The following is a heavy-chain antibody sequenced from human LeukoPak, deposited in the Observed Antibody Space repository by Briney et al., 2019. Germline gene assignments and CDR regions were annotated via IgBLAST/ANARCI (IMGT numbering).Heavy chain of an antibody. J-gene: IGHJ3*02. CDR1: GGSISGSSYY. D-gene: IGHD6-19*01. Sequence: SETLSLACTVSGGSISGSSYYWGWIRQPPGKGLEWIGSIYYSGSTYYNPSLKSRVTISVDTSKNQFSLKLSSVTAADTAVYYCASYSRGWHQLNAFDIWGQGTIVTVSS. CDR2: IYYSGST. V-gene: IGHV4-39*01. CDR3: ASYSRGWHQLNAFDI.